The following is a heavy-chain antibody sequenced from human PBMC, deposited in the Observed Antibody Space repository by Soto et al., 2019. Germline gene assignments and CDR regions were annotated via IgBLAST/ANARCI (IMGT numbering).Heavy chain of an antibody. Sequence: PGGSLRLSCAASGFTFSSYGMHWVRQAPGKGLEWVAVIWYDGSNKYYADSVKGRFTISRDNSKNTLYLQMNSLRAEDTAVYYCARGTTVTTHYYYYYMDVWGKGTTVTVSS. CDR1: GFTFSSYG. CDR2: IWYDGSNK. D-gene: IGHD4-17*01. J-gene: IGHJ6*03. V-gene: IGHV3-33*01. CDR3: ARGTTVTTHYYYYYMDV.